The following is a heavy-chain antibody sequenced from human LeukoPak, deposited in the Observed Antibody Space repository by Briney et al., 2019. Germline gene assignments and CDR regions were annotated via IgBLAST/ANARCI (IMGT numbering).Heavy chain of an antibody. CDR1: GFTFSSYT. CDR2: ISSSSSYI. D-gene: IGHD6-25*01. J-gene: IGHJ3*02. Sequence: KSGGSLRLSCAASGFTFSSYTMNWVRQAPGKGLEWVSSISSSSSYIYYADSTKGRFTISRDNAKNSLYLQMNSLRAEDTAVYYCARATQRGDAFDIWGQGTMVTVSS. CDR3: ARATQRGDAFDI. V-gene: IGHV3-21*01.